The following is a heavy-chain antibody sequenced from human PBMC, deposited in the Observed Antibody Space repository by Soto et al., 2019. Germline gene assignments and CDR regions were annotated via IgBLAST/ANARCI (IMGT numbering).Heavy chain of an antibody. D-gene: IGHD6-19*01. J-gene: IGHJ5*02. CDR1: GYTFTGYY. Sequence: ASVQVSCKASGYTFTGYYMHWLRQAPGQGLEWMGWINPNSGGTNYAQKFQGRVTMTRDTSISTAYMELSSVTAADTAVYYCARDLSSSGSNWFDPWGQGTLVTVSS. CDR3: ARDLSSSGSNWFDP. CDR2: INPNSGGT. V-gene: IGHV1-2*02.